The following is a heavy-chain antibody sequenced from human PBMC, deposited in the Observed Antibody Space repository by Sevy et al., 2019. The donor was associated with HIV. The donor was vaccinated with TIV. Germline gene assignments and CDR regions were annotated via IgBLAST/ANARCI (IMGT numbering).Heavy chain of an antibody. CDR2: IYTSGST. D-gene: IGHD1-26*01. CDR3: ARESTTWTGWFGP. Sequence: SETLSLTCTVSGGSISSGSYYWSWIRQPAGKGLEWIGRIYTSGSTNYNPSLKSRVTISVDTSKNQFSLKLSSVTAADTAVYYCARESTTWTGWFGPWGQGTQVTVSS. J-gene: IGHJ5*02. CDR1: GGSISSGSYY. V-gene: IGHV4-61*02.